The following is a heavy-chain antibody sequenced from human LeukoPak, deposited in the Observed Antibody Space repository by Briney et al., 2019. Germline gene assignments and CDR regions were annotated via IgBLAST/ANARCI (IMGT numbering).Heavy chain of an antibody. CDR2: MNPNSGNT. CDR3: ARDPAIEYFDY. CDR1: GYTFTSYD. Sequence: ASVKVSCKASGYTFTSYDINWVRQATGQGLEWMGWMNPNSGNTGYAQKLQGRVTMTTGTSTSTAYMELRSLRSDDTAVYYCARDPAIEYFDYWGRGTLVTVSS. V-gene: IGHV1-8*01. J-gene: IGHJ4*02.